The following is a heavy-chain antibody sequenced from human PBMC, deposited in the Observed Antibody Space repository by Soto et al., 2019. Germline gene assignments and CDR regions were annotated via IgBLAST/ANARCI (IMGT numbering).Heavy chain of an antibody. V-gene: IGHV5-10-1*01. CDR3: ARPEYSSSSGYGMDV. Sequence: GESLKISCKGSGYSFTSYWISWVRQMPGKGLEWMGRIDPSDSYINYSPSFQGHVTISADKSISTAYLQWSSLKASDTAMYYCARPEYSSSSGYGMDVWGQGTTVTVSS. CDR2: IDPSDSYI. D-gene: IGHD6-6*01. J-gene: IGHJ6*02. CDR1: GYSFTSYW.